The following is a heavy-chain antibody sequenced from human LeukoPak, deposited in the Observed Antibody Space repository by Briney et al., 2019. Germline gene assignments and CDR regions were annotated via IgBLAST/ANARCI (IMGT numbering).Heavy chain of an antibody. D-gene: IGHD5-18*01. J-gene: IGHJ4*02. Sequence: GGSLRLSCAASGFTFSSYGMHWVRQAPGKGLEWVAVISYDGSNKYYADSVKGRFTISRDNSKNTLFLQMNSLRAEDTALYYCAKASGYSYGYPFDYWGQGTLVTVSS. CDR2: ISYDGSNK. CDR1: GFTFSSYG. V-gene: IGHV3-30*18. CDR3: AKASGYSYGYPFDY.